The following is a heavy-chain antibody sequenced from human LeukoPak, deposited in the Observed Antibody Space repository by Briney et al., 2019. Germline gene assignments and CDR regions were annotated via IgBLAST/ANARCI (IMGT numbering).Heavy chain of an antibody. V-gene: IGHV4-34*01. J-gene: IGHJ5*02. CDR3: ARGLRYNWNYNWFDP. D-gene: IGHD1-7*01. Sequence: SETLSLTCAVYGGSFSGYYWSWIRQPPGKGLEWIGEINHSGSTNYNPSLKSRVTISVDTSKNQFSLKLSSVTAADTAVYYCARGLRYNWNYNWFDPWGQGTLVTVSS. CDR1: GGSFSGYY. CDR2: INHSGST.